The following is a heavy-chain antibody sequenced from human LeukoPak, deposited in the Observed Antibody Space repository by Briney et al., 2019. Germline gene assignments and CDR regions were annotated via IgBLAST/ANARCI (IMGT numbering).Heavy chain of an antibody. CDR1: AFIFSGHW. V-gene: IGHV3-74*01. CDR2: INSDGSST. CDR3: ARDIHAHGGYGDLGY. D-gene: IGHD5-12*01. J-gene: IGHJ4*02. Sequence: TGGSLRLSCEGSAFIFSGHWMNWVRQTPGKGLVWVSRINSDGSSTSYADSVKGRFTISRDNAKNTLYLQMNSLRAEDTAVYYCARDIHAHGGYGDLGYWGQGTLVTVSS.